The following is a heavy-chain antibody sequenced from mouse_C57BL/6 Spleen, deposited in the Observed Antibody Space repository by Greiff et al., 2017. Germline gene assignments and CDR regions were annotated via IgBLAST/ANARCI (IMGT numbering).Heavy chain of an antibody. V-gene: IGHV1-26*01. CDR2: INPNNGGT. CDR1: GYTFTDYY. CDR3: ARGVYYGNSYAMDY. D-gene: IGHD2-1*01. Sequence: EVQLQQSGPELVKPGASVKISCKASGYTFTDYYMNWVKQSHGKSLEWIGDINPNNGGTSYNQKFKGKATLTVDKSSSTAYMELRSLTSEDSAVYYCARGVYYGNSYAMDYWGQGTSVTVSS. J-gene: IGHJ4*01.